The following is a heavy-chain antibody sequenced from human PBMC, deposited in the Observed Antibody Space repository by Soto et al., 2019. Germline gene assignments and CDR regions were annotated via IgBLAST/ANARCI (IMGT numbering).Heavy chain of an antibody. CDR3: ARGGVTMIVVGITPFDY. Sequence: GGSVKVSCKASGYTFTSYDINWVRQATGQGLEWMGWMNPNSGNTGYAQKFQGRVTMTRNTSISTAYMELSSLRSEDTAVYYCARGGVTMIVVGITPFDYWGQGIMVTVSS. D-gene: IGHD3-22*01. CDR2: MNPNSGNT. V-gene: IGHV1-8*01. CDR1: GYTFTSYD. J-gene: IGHJ4*02.